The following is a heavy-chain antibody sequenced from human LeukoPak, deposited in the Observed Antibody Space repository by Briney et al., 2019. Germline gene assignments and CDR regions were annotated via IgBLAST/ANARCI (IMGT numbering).Heavy chain of an antibody. J-gene: IGHJ4*01. CDR2: IKQDGSEK. CDR1: GFTFSSYW. CDR3: ARETDTAMVPPFDY. Sequence: GGSLRLSCAASGFTFSSYWMSWVRQAPGKGLEWVANIKQDGSEKYYVDSVKGRFTISRDNAKNSLYLQMNSLRAEDTAVYYCARETDTAMVPPFDYWSQGSLVTV. D-gene: IGHD5-18*01. V-gene: IGHV3-7*01.